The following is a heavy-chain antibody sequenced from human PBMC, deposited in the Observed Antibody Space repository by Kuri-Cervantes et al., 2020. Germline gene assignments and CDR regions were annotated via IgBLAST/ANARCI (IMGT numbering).Heavy chain of an antibody. CDR1: GGSISSSSYY. D-gene: IGHD3-3*01. CDR2: IYYSGST. J-gene: IGHJ4*02. Sequence: GSLRLSCTVSGGSISSSSYYWSWIRQPPGKGLEWIGYIYYSGSTNYNPSLKSRVTISVDTSKNQFSLKLSSVTAADTAVYYCARAGKYYDFWSGYYFDYWGQGTLVTVSS. CDR3: ARAGKYYDFWSGYYFDY. V-gene: IGHV4-61*01.